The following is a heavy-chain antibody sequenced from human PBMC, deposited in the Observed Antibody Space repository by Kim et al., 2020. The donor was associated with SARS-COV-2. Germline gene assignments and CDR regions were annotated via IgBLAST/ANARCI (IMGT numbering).Heavy chain of an antibody. CDR2: IKPGGSEK. CDR3: ARALDV. Sequence: GGSLRLSCAASGFNFSTYWMHWVRQAPGKGLEWVANIKPGGSEKFQLAAMKGRFTISRDNAKNSLFLQMNSLRGDDTAVYYCARALDVWGKGTTVTVSS. CDR1: GFNFSTYW. J-gene: IGHJ6*04. V-gene: IGHV3-7*01.